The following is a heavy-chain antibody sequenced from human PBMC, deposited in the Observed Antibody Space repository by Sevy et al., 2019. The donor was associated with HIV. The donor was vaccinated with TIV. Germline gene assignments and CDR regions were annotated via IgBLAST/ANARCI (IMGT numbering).Heavy chain of an antibody. CDR2: ISYNGRNQ. D-gene: IGHD2-15*01. CDR1: GFSLVDNA. V-gene: IGHV3-30*04. CDR3: ARFVGYCSGGRCSIIDF. Sequence: GGPLRLSVAASGFSLVDNAVSWVGKTPGKGREWLAVISYNGRNQYYADSVKGQFTISKDDSKNTLYLQLNSLRAEDTAVYYCARFVGYCSGGRCSIIDFWGQGTLVTVSS. J-gene: IGHJ4*02.